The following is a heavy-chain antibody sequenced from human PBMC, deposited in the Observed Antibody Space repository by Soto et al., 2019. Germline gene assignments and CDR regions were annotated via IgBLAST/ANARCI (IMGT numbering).Heavy chain of an antibody. V-gene: IGHV1-46*01. J-gene: IGHJ4*02. Sequence: AAVQVPCKASRYTFTSYYMHWVRQAPGQGLEGMGIIHHSGGSTSYAQKFQCRVTMTRDTSTSTAYMELSSLRSEDPAVYYCARDWAYGGYSGYDLARRGYFDSWGPGTPVPVSS. CDR1: RYTFTSYY. D-gene: IGHD5-12*01. CDR3: ARDWAYGGYSGYDLARRGYFDS. CDR2: IHHSGGST.